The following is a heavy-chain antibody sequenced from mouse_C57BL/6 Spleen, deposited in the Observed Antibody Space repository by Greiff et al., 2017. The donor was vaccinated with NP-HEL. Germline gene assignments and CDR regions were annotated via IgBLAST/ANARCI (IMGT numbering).Heavy chain of an antibody. V-gene: IGHV1-61*01. D-gene: IGHD4-1*01. Sequence: QVQLQQPGAELVRPGSSVKLSCKASGYTFTSYWMDWVKQRPGQGLEWIGNIYPSDSETHYNQKFKDKATLTVDKSSSTAYMQLSSLTSEDSAVYYCARGVGRDYWGQGTTLTVSS. CDR2: IYPSDSET. CDR1: GYTFTSYW. J-gene: IGHJ2*01. CDR3: ARGVGRDY.